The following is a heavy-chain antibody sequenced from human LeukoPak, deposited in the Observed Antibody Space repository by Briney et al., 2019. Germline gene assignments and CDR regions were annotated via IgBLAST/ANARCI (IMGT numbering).Heavy chain of an antibody. CDR1: GFTVSSNS. V-gene: IGHV3-30*18. D-gene: IGHD2-2*01. Sequence: PGGSLRLSCTVSGFTVSSNSMSWVRQAPGKGLEWVAVISYDGSNKYYADSVKSRLTISRDNFKNTLYLEMNSLRAEDTAVYYCAKDTSWGWSSDGFDIWGQGTMVTVPS. CDR2: ISYDGSNK. J-gene: IGHJ3*02. CDR3: AKDTSWGWSSDGFDI.